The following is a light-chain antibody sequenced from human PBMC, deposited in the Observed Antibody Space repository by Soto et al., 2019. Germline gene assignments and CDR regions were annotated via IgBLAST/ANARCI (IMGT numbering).Light chain of an antibody. CDR2: DAS. J-gene: IGKJ4*01. CDR1: QSVDNY. CDR3: QQYNNWPLT. Sequence: EIVLTQSPATLSFSAGERATFSFRATQSVDNYLAWYQQKPGRAPRLLIYDASTRVTGIPARFSGSGSGTEFTLTISSLQSEDFAVYYCQQYNNWPLTFGGGTKVDIK. V-gene: IGKV3-15*01.